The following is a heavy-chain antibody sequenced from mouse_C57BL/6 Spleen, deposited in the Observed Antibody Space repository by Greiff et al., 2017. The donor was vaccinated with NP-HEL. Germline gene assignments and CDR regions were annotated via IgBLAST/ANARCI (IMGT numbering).Heavy chain of an antibody. V-gene: IGHV1-52*01. CDR2: IDPSDSET. D-gene: IGHD3-1*01. CDR1: GYTFTSYW. CDR3: ARGGFPEGFAY. J-gene: IGHJ3*01. Sequence: QVQLQQPGAELVRPGSSVKLSCKASGYTFTSYWMHWVKQRPIQGLEWIGNIDPSDSETHYNQKFKDKATLTVDKSSSTAYMQLSSLTSEDSAVYYCARGGFPEGFAYWGQGTLVTVSA.